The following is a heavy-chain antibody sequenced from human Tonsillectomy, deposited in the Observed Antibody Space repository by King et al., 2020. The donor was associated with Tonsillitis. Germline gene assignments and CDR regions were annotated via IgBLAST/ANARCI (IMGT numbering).Heavy chain of an antibody. CDR1: GFTFSSYD. CDR2: IGTAGDT. CDR3: ARGDCTNGVCDTGVDY. V-gene: IGHV3-13*01. Sequence: VQLVESGGGLVQPGGSLRLSCAASGFTFSSYDMHWVRQATGKGLEWVSAIGTAGDTYYPGSVKGRFTISRENAKNSLYLQMNSLRAGDTAVYYCARGDCTNGVCDTGVDYWGQGTLVTVSS. J-gene: IGHJ4*02. D-gene: IGHD2-8*01.